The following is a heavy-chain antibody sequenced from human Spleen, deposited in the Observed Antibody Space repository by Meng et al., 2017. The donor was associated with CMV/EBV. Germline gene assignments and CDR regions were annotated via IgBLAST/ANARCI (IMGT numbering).Heavy chain of an antibody. CDR1: GGSISSSSYY. CDR3: ARHYYDSSDYYYGPSFCDY. Sequence: GSLRLSCTVSGGSISSSSYYWGWIRQPPGKGLEWIGSVYYSGSTYYNPSLKSRVTISVDTSKNQFSLKLSSVTAADTAVYYCARHYYDSSDYYYGPSFCDYWGQGTLVTVSS. J-gene: IGHJ4*02. V-gene: IGHV4-39*01. CDR2: VYYSGST. D-gene: IGHD3-22*01.